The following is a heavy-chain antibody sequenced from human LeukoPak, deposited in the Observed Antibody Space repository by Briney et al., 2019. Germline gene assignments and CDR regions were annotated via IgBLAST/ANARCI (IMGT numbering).Heavy chain of an antibody. CDR1: GGTFSSYA. V-gene: IGHV1-69*04. CDR2: IIPILGIA. CDR3: ARDPGSSSWYYLS. J-gene: IGHJ5*02. D-gene: IGHD6-13*01. Sequence: ASVKVSCKASGGTFSSYAISWVRQAPGQGLEWMGRIIPILGIANYAQKFQGRVTITADKSTSTAYMELSSLRSEDTAVYYCARDPGSSSWYYLSWGQGTLVTVSS.